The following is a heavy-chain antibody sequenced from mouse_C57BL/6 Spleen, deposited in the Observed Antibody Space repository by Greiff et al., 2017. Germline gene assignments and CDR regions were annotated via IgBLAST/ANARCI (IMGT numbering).Heavy chain of an antibody. J-gene: IGHJ4*01. Sequence: EVQLVESGGDLVKPGGSLKLSCAASGFTFSSYGMSWVRQTPDKRLEWVATISSGGSYTYYPDSVKGRFTISRDNAKNTLYLQMSSLKSEDTAMYYCASPYGSSRVYAMDYWGQGTSVTVSS. V-gene: IGHV5-6*01. CDR2: ISSGGSYT. D-gene: IGHD1-1*01. CDR1: GFTFSSYG. CDR3: ASPYGSSRVYAMDY.